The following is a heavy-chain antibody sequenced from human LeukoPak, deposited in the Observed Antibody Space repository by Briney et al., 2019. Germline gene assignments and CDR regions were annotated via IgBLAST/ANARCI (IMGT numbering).Heavy chain of an antibody. D-gene: IGHD6-19*01. J-gene: IGHJ4*02. CDR1: GGSFSGYY. CDR3: ARDYSSDWYGV. Sequence: SETLSLTCAVYGGSFSGYYWSWIRQPPGKGLEWIGEINHSGSTNYNPSLKSRVTISVDTSKNQFSLKLSSVTAADTAVYYCARDYSSDWYGVWGQGTLVTVSS. CDR2: INHSGST. V-gene: IGHV4-34*01.